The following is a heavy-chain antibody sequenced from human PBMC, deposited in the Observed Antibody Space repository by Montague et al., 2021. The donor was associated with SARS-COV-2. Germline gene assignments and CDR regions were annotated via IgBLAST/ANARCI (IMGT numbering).Heavy chain of an antibody. CDR3: ARGGATYYYDTSGYVNAFDT. Sequence: SETLSLTCAVSSGSFRGYYWSWIRQPPGKGLEWIGEINHSGSTTYNPSLESRVTISVDTSKNQFSLRLSSVTAADTAVYFCARGGATYYYDTSGYVNAFDTWGQGTMVTVSS. V-gene: IGHV4-34*01. D-gene: IGHD3-22*01. CDR2: INHSGST. J-gene: IGHJ3*02. CDR1: SGSFRGYY.